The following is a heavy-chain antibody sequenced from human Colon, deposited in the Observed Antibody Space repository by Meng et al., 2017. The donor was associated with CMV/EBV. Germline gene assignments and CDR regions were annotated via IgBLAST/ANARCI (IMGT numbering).Heavy chain of an antibody. Sequence: QVQLVQSGAEVKEPGASVKVSCKTSGYTFNGYFMHWVRQAPGQGLEWMGWINPVTGDTSYAQKFQVRVTMTRDTSISTAYMELSSLRSDDTVVYYCATFGGDFDYWGQGTLVTVSS. J-gene: IGHJ4*02. V-gene: IGHV1-2*02. CDR3: ATFGGDFDY. D-gene: IGHD3-3*01. CDR1: GYTFNGYF. CDR2: INPVTGDT.